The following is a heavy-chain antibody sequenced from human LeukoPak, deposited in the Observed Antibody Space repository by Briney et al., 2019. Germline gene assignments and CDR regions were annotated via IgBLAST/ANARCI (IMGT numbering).Heavy chain of an antibody. J-gene: IGHJ4*02. CDR2: INPNSGGT. D-gene: IGHD3-16*02. V-gene: IGHV1-2*02. Sequence: ASVKVSRKASGYTFTGYYMHWVRQAPGQGLQWMGWINPNSGGTNYAQKFQGRVTMTRDTSISTAYMELSRLRSDDTAVYYCARAPYDYVWGSYPRDNSYYFDYWGQGTLVTVSS. CDR3: ARAPYDYVWGSYPRDNSYYFDY. CDR1: GYTFTGYY.